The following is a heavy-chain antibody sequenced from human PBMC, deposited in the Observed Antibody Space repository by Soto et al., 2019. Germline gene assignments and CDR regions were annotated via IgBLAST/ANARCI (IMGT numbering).Heavy chain of an antibody. CDR3: AKGDNLGPKTGYAFDP. CDR2: TYFRSKWYN. CDR1: GDSVSSNTAS. D-gene: IGHD5-12*01. V-gene: IGHV6-1*01. J-gene: IGHJ5*02. Sequence: PSQTLSLTCAISGDSVSSNTASWNWIRQSPSRGLEWLGRTYFRSKWYNDYAVPVNSRIIINPDTSNNQFSLQLNSVTPEDTAVYFCAKGDNLGPKTGYAFDPWGQGIMVTVSS.